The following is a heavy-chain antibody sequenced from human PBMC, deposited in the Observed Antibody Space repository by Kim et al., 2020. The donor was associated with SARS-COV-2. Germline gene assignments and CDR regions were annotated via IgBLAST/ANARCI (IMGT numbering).Heavy chain of an antibody. J-gene: IGHJ6*03. D-gene: IGHD2-8*02. V-gene: IGHV3-9*01. Sequence: KGRFTISRDNAKNSLYLQMNSLRAEDTALYYCARETVTRSGGVNYYYTDVWGKGTTVTVSS. CDR3: ARETVTRSGGVNYYYTDV.